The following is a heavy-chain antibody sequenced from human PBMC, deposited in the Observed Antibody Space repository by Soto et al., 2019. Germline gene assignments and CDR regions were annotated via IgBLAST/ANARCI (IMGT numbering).Heavy chain of an antibody. J-gene: IGHJ5*02. CDR2: IYWNDDK. Sequence: SGPTLVNPTQTLTLTCTFSGFSLSTSGVGVGWIRQPPGKALEWLALIYWNDDKRYSPSLKSRLTITKDTSKNQVGLTMTNMDPVETATYYCAHSADFVVVPAAMPLYGVFGWFDPWGQETLVTVSS. V-gene: IGHV2-5*01. CDR3: AHSADFVVVPAAMPLYGVFGWFDP. D-gene: IGHD2-2*01. CDR1: GFSLSTSGVG.